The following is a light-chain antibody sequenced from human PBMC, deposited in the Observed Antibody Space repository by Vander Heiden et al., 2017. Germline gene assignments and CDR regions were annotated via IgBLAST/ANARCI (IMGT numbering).Light chain of an antibody. CDR2: SAS. Sequence: EIVMTQSPATLSVSPGETATLSCRASQSISNNLAWYQHKPVQAPRLLMYSASTRATGIPARFSGSGSGTEFTLTISSLQSKDFASYYCQQYSNWPPSTFGQGTKLEIK. CDR1: QSISNN. J-gene: IGKJ2*02. V-gene: IGKV3-15*01. CDR3: QQYSNWPPST.